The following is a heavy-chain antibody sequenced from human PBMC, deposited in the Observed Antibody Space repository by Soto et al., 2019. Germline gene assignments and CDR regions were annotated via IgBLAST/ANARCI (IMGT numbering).Heavy chain of an antibody. CDR2: ISGSGGST. CDR1: GFTFSSYA. V-gene: IGHV3-23*01. Sequence: EVQLLESGGGLVQPGGSLRLSCAASGFTFSSYAMSWVRQAPGKGLEWVSAISGSGGSTYYADSVKGRFTISRDNSKNTLYLHMNSLRAEDTAVYYCAKRSIAAAGTIGKGWFDPWGQGPLVTVSS. D-gene: IGHD6-13*01. CDR3: AKRSIAAAGTIGKGWFDP. J-gene: IGHJ5*02.